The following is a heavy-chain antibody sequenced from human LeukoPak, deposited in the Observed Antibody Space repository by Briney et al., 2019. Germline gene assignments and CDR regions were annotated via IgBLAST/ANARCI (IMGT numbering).Heavy chain of an antibody. Sequence: SGASLRLSCAASGFTFSTYNMNWVRQAPGKGLEWVSYISSSGSTKYYADSVKGRFTISRDNVKNSLFLQMNSLSDEDTAVYYCARDFLTGYFDYWGQGTLVTVSS. CDR2: ISSSGSTK. CDR3: ARDFLTGYFDY. J-gene: IGHJ4*02. D-gene: IGHD3-9*01. V-gene: IGHV3-48*02. CDR1: GFTFSTYN.